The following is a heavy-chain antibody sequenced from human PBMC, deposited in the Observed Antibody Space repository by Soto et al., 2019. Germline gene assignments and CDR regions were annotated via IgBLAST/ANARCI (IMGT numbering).Heavy chain of an antibody. CDR3: ARGTKTFKQWDHYYFDY. CDR1: GFTFSSYG. CDR2: IWYDGSNK. D-gene: IGHD6-19*01. V-gene: IGHV3-33*01. J-gene: IGHJ4*02. Sequence: PGGSLSLSCAASGFTFSSYGMHWVRQAPGKGLEWVAVIWYDGSNKYYADSVKGRFTISRDNSKNTLYLQMNSLRAEDTAVYYCARGTKTFKQWDHYYFDYWGQGTLVTVSS.